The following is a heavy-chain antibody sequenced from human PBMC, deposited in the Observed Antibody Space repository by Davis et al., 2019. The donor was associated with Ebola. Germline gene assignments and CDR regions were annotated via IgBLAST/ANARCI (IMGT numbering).Heavy chain of an antibody. Sequence: PGGSLRLSCAASEFTFSSYAMSWVRQAPGKGLEWVSALSGSGGSTYYADSVKGRFTISRDNAKNTLYLQMNSLGAEDTAVYYCARGGSYHMDVWGKGTTVTVSS. CDR3: ARGGSYHMDV. D-gene: IGHD1-26*01. J-gene: IGHJ6*03. CDR2: LSGSGGST. V-gene: IGHV3-23*01. CDR1: EFTFSSYA.